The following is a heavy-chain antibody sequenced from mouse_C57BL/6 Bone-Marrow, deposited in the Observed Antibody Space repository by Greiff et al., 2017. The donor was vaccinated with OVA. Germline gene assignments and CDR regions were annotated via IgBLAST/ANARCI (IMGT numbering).Heavy chain of an antibody. Sequence: VQVVESGAELARPGASVKLSCKASGYTFTSYGISWVKQRTGQGLEWIGRIHPSDSDTNYNQKFKGKATLTVDKSSSTAYMQLSSLTSEDSAVYYCAINYYSNCNYFDYWGQGTTLTVSS. CDR2: IHPSDSDT. CDR1: GYTFTSYG. V-gene: IGHV1-74*01. J-gene: IGHJ2*01. D-gene: IGHD2-5*01. CDR3: AINYYSNCNYFDY.